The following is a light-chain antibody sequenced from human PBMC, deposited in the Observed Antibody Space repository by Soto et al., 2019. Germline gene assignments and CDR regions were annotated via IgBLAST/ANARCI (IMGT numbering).Light chain of an antibody. V-gene: IGKV1-33*01. J-gene: IGKJ5*01. CDR1: HDIRKY. Sequence: EIKMSQSPSSLSASVGDRVTITCQASHDIRKYLNWYQQKPGKAPKLLIYDASNLETGVPSRFTGSGSGTDFTFTISSLQPEDIATYYCQQYENFPVTFGQGTRLEIK. CDR3: QQYENFPVT. CDR2: DAS.